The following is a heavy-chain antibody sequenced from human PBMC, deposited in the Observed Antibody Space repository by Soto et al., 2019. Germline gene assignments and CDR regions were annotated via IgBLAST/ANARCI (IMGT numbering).Heavy chain of an antibody. Sequence: QVQLQQWGAGLLKPSKTLSLTCAVYGGSFSGYYWSWIRQPRGKGLEWIGEINHRGSTNYKPSLKSRVTISVDTSKNQFSLNLSSVTAADTAVYYCAIGAYCSRANCYGGFDSWGQGTLLTVSS. CDR3: AIGAYCSRANCYGGFDS. CDR2: INHRGST. CDR1: GGSFSGYY. D-gene: IGHD2-2*01. V-gene: IGHV4-34*01. J-gene: IGHJ4*02.